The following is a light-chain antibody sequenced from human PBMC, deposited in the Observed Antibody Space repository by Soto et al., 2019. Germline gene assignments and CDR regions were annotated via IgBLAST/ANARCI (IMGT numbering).Light chain of an antibody. CDR1: QSISRLY. CDR2: DGS. V-gene: IGKV3-20*01. CDR3: QQYDTSDTWT. Sequence: EIVLTQSPGTLSLSPGEGATLSGRASQSISRLYLSWYQQKPGQPPRLLIYDGSTRATGIPDRFSGSGSGTDFTLTSSKLEPGDFAVYYCQQYDTSDTWTFGQGTKVEIK. J-gene: IGKJ1*01.